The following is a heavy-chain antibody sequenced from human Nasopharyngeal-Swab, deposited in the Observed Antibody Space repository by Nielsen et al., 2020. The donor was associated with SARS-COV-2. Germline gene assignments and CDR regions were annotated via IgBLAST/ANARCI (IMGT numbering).Heavy chain of an antibody. J-gene: IGHJ3*02. CDR2: IYYSGST. CDR1: GGSISSYY. V-gene: IGHV4-59*01. CDR3: AREHSNTIAAPDAFDI. Sequence: GSLRLSCPVSGGSISSYYWSWIRQPPGKGLEWIGYIYYSGSTNYNPSLKSRVTISVDTSKNQFSLKLSSVTAADTAVYYCAREHSNTIAAPDAFDIWGQGTMVTVSS. D-gene: IGHD6-13*01.